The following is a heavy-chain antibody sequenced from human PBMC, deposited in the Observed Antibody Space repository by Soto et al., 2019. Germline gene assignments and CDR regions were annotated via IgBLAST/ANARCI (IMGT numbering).Heavy chain of an antibody. J-gene: IGHJ6*03. CDR1: GYSFTNYW. CDR2: IYPGDSDT. CDR3: ARRVTMVRGVSWYMDV. V-gene: IGHV5-51*01. Sequence: GESLKISCKGSGYSFTNYWIGWVRQMPGKGLEWMGIIYPGDSDTRYSPSFQGQVTISADKSISTAYLQWSSLKASDTAMYYCARRVTMVRGVSWYMDVWGKGTTVTVSS. D-gene: IGHD3-10*01.